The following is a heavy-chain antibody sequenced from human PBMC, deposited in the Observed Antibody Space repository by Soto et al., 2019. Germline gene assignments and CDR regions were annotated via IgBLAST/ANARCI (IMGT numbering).Heavy chain of an antibody. CDR2: IYSGGST. J-gene: IGHJ5*02. Sequence: LRLSCAASGFTVSSNYMSWVRHAPVNGLELVSVIYSGGSTYYADSVKGRFTISRDNSKNTLYLQMNSLRAEDTAVYYCARVTSAGLLWFGESSGWFDPWGQGTLVTVSS. CDR1: GFTVSSNY. CDR3: ARVTSAGLLWFGESSGWFDP. V-gene: IGHV3-53*01. D-gene: IGHD3-10*01.